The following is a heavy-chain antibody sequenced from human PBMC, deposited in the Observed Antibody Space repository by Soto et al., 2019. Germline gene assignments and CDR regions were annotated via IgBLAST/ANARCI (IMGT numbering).Heavy chain of an antibody. D-gene: IGHD3-10*01. CDR2: ISSSSSTI. J-gene: IGHJ6*02. CDR3: SRERKHFFTESYCYSRMDV. Sequence: PVESLRLSYGASGFTFSSYEMNWVRQAPGKGVEWVSYISSSSSTIYYADSVKGRFTISRDNAKHSVYLQMNSLREEDTAVYYYSRERKHFFTESYCYSRMDVWRHSTTVTVPS. CDR1: GFTFSSYE. V-gene: IGHV3-48*02.